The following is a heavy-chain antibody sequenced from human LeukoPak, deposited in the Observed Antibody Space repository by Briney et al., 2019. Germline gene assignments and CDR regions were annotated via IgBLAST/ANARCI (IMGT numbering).Heavy chain of an antibody. Sequence: PSQTLSLTCTVSGGSISSGDYYWSWIRQPPGKGLEWIGYICCSGSTYYNPSLKSRVTISVDTSKNQFSLKLSSVTAADTAVYYCARSQIYGSGSLVDPWGQGTLVTVSS. V-gene: IGHV4-30-4*01. J-gene: IGHJ5*02. CDR2: ICCSGST. D-gene: IGHD3-10*01. CDR1: GGSISSGDYY. CDR3: ARSQIYGSGSLVDP.